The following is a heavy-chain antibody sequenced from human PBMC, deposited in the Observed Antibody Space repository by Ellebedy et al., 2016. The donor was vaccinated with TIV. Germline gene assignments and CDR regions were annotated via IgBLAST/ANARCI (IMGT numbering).Heavy chain of an antibody. D-gene: IGHD6-25*01. CDR1: GGSISSGGYS. J-gene: IGHJ4*02. CDR3: ARVTGAAADLDY. CDR2: IYHSGST. V-gene: IGHV4-30-2*01. Sequence: SETLSLTCAVSGGSISSGGYSWSWIRQPPGKGLEWIGYIYHSGSTYYNPSLKSRVTISVDKSKNQFSLKLSSVTAADTAVYYCARVTGAAADLDYWGQGTLVTVSS.